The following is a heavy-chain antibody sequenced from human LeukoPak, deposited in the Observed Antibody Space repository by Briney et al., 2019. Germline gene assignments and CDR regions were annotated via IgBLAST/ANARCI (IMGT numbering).Heavy chain of an antibody. D-gene: IGHD2-15*01. CDR1: GFTFSVYW. CDR2: IKEDGNEK. CDR3: ASQDRRGWYWFDP. V-gene: IGHV3-7*03. J-gene: IGHJ5*02. Sequence: GGSLRLPCAASGFTFSVYWMNWVRQAPGKGLEWGANIKEDGNEKYYVDSVKGRFTIYRENPENSLYLQMNSLRAEDTAVYYCASQDRRGWYWFDPGGQGTLVTVSS.